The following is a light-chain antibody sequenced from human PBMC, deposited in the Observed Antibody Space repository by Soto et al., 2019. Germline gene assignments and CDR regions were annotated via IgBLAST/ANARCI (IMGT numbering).Light chain of an antibody. CDR2: AAS. Sequence: AIRMTQSPSSLSASPGDRVTLTCRASQGISSYLAWYQQKPGKAPKLLIYAASTLQSGVPSRFSGSGSGTDFTLTISCLQSEDFATYYCQQYYSYPWTFGQGTKVDI. J-gene: IGKJ1*01. CDR1: QGISSY. CDR3: QQYYSYPWT. V-gene: IGKV1-8*01.